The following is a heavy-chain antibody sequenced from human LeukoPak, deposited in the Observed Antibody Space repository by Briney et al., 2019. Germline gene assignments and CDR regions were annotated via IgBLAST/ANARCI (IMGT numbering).Heavy chain of an antibody. CDR2: IYTDGDT. V-gene: IGHV3-66*01. CDR3: ARGMADYFDY. Sequence: GGSLRLSCAASGFTVSSNYMSWVRQAPGKGLEWVSVIYTDGDTYYADSVKGTFTISRDNSKNTLYLQMNSLRAEDTAVYYCARGMADYFDYWGQGTLVTVST. D-gene: IGHD5-24*01. J-gene: IGHJ4*02. CDR1: GFTVSSNY.